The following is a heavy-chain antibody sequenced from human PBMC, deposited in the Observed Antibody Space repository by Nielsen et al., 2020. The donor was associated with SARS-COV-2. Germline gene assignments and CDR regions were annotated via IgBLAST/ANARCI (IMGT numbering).Heavy chain of an antibody. CDR2: MNPNSGNT. CDR3: ARELERTTQRYYYYMDV. J-gene: IGHJ6*03. D-gene: IGHD1-1*01. Sequence: ASVKVSCKASGYTFTSYDINWVRQATGQGLEWMGWMNPNSGNTGYAQKFQGRVTMTRNTSINTAYMELSSLRSEDTAVYYCARELERTTQRYYYYMDVWGKGTTVTVSS. V-gene: IGHV1-8*01. CDR1: GYTFTSYD.